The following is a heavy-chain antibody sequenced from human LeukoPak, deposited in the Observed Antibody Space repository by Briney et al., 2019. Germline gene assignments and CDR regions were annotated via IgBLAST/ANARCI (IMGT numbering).Heavy chain of an antibody. Sequence: SETLSLTCTVSGGSISSYYWSWIRQPPGRGLEWIGYIYYSGSTNYNPSLKSRVTISVDTSKNQFSLKLSSVTAADTAVYYCARHGSDYGDYKEVYYYYGMDVWGQGTTVTVSS. CDR1: GGSISSYY. CDR2: IYYSGST. CDR3: ARHGSDYGDYKEVYYYYGMDV. V-gene: IGHV4-59*08. J-gene: IGHJ6*02. D-gene: IGHD4-17*01.